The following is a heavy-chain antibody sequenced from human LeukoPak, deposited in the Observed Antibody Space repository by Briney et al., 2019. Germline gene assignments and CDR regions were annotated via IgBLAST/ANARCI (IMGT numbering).Heavy chain of an antibody. D-gene: IGHD2-15*01. J-gene: IGHJ5*02. CDR1: GFTFSSYE. Sequence: PGGSLRLSCAASGFTFSSYEMNWVRQAPGKGLEWVSYISSSGSTIYYADSVKGRFTISRDNAKNSLYLQMNSLRAEDTAVYYCARDSCLRESGGSCQGLNWFDPWGQGTLVTVSS. V-gene: IGHV3-48*03. CDR2: ISSSGSTI. CDR3: ARDSCLRESGGSCQGLNWFDP.